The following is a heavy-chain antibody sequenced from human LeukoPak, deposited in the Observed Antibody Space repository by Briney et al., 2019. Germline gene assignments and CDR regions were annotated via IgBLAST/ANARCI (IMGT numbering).Heavy chain of an antibody. CDR3: AKAYESDY. J-gene: IGHJ4*02. CDR2: IKVDGSEK. Sequence: GGSLRLSCAASGFTFSNFWMSWVRQAPGKGLEWVANIKVDGSEKYYVDSVKGRFTISRDNSKNTLYLQMNSLRAEDTAVYYCAKAYESDYWGQGTLVTVSS. V-gene: IGHV3-7*01. CDR1: GFTFSNFW. D-gene: IGHD2-8*01.